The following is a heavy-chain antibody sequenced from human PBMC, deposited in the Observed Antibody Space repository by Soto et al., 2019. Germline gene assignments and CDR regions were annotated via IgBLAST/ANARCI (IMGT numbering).Heavy chain of an antibody. CDR2: ISYDGSNK. Sequence: QVQLVESGGGVVQPGRYLRLSCAASGFTFSSYAMHWVRQAPGKGLEGGAGISYDGSNKYYADSVKGRFTISRDNSKNTRYLQMIRLRAEDTAVYYCARELWGYGDYGGARETYYYYYYGMDVWGQGTTVTVSS. CDR3: ARELWGYGDYGGARETYYYYYYGMDV. V-gene: IGHV3-30-3*01. CDR1: GFTFSSYA. J-gene: IGHJ6*02. D-gene: IGHD4-17*01.